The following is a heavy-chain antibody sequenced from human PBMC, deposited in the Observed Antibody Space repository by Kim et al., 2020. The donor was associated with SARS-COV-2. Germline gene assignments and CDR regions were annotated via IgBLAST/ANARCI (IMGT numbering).Heavy chain of an antibody. J-gene: IGHJ4*02. CDR2: IKQDGGEK. Sequence: GGSLRLSCAASGFTFSDYWLGWLRQAPGRGLEWVANIKQDGGEKYYVDSVKGRFTISRDNAKSSLYLQMNSLRAEDTAGYYCARVFGWGYFDHWGQGTL. CDR3: ARVFGWGYFDH. CDR1: GFTFSDYW. D-gene: IGHD3-16*01. V-gene: IGHV3-7*05.